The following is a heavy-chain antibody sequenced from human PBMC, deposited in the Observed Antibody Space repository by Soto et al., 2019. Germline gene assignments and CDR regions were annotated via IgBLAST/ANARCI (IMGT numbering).Heavy chain of an antibody. D-gene: IGHD3-22*01. CDR1: CYLINSGYS. CDR3: ARDLSSGYQTFYFDY. CDR2: TSYDGKS. Sequence: PSETLSLTCKVSCYLINSGYSWGWIRQSPGKGLEWIGSTSYDGKSYYKPSLKSRVVMSVDLANNQFSLRLRSVTAADTAVYYCARDLSSGYQTFYFDYWGQGTPVTVSS. J-gene: IGHJ4*01. V-gene: IGHV4-38-2*02.